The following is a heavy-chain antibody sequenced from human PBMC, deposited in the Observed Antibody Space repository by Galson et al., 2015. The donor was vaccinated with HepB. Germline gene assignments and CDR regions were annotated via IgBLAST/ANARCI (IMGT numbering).Heavy chain of an antibody. V-gene: IGHV1-69*13. D-gene: IGHD1/OR15-1a*01. J-gene: IGHJ4*02. CDR2: IIPIFGTA. CDR1: GYTFSSYA. Sequence: SVKVSCKASGYTFSSYAISWVRQAPGQGLEWMGGIIPIFGTANYAQKFQGRVTITADESTSTAYMELSSLRSEDTAVYYCARYALSLEQTSFDYWGQGTLVTVSS. CDR3: ARYALSLEQTSFDY.